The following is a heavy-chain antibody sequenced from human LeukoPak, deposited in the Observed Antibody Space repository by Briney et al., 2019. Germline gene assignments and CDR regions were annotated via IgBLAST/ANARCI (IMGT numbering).Heavy chain of an antibody. V-gene: IGHV1-69*13. CDR2: IIPIFGTA. CDR3: ARDNCSGGSCYSPPFWY. CDR1: GYTFTGYY. Sequence: GASVKVSCKASGYTFTGYYMHWVRQAPGQGLEWMGGIIPIFGTANYAQKFQGRVTITADESTSTAYMELSSLRSEDTAVYYCARDNCSGGSCYSPPFWYWGQGTLVTVSS. D-gene: IGHD2-15*01. J-gene: IGHJ4*02.